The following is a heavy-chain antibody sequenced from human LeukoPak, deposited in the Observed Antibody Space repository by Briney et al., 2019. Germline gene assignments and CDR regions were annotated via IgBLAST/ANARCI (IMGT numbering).Heavy chain of an antibody. CDR2: INEDGSRK. CDR1: GFTFSNYW. J-gene: IGHJ4*02. Sequence: GGSLRLSCVGSGFTFSNYWINWVRQAPGKGLVWVGSINEDGSRKNYADSVKGRFTISRDNSKNSLYLQMDSLRAEDTALYYCAGGYYAGYWGQGTQVTVSS. D-gene: IGHD2-2*01. CDR3: AGGYYAGY. V-gene: IGHV3-7*04.